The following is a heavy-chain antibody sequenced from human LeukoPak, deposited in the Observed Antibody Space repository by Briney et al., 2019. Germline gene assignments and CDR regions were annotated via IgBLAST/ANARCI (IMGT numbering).Heavy chain of an antibody. J-gene: IGHJ5*02. D-gene: IGHD6-6*01. Sequence: GRSLRLSCAASGFTFSDYYMSWIRQAPGKGLEWVSYISSSGSTIYYADSVKGRFTISRDNAKNSLYLQMNSLRAEDTAVYYCARDPYSSSSRNWFDPWGQGTLVTVSS. CDR2: ISSSGSTI. CDR1: GFTFSDYY. V-gene: IGHV3-11*04. CDR3: ARDPYSSSSRNWFDP.